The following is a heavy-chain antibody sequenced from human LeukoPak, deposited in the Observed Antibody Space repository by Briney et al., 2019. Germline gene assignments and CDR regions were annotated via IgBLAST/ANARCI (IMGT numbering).Heavy chain of an antibody. V-gene: IGHV3-9*01. CDR3: AKSNYYDSSGYYGY. Sequence: GGSLRLSCAASGFTFDDYAMHWVRQAPGKGLEWVSGISWNSGSIGYADSVKGRFTISRDNAKNSLYLQMNSLRAEDTALYYRAKSNYYDSSGYYGYWGQGTLVTVSS. J-gene: IGHJ4*02. D-gene: IGHD3-22*01. CDR1: GFTFDDYA. CDR2: ISWNSGSI.